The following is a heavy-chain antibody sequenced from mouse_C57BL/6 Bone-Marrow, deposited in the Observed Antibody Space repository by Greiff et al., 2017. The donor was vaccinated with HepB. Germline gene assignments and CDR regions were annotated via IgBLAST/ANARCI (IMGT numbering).Heavy chain of an antibody. CDR3: ERRGYYYGSSPSWYCDV. J-gene: IGHJ1*03. CDR1: GFTFSDYG. CDR2: ISNLEYSI. D-gene: IGHD1-1*01. V-gene: IGHV5-15*01. Sequence: EVQLVESGGGLVQPGGSLKLSCAASGFTFSDYGMAWVRQAPRKGPEWVAFISNLEYSIYYADTVTGRFTISRENAKNTLYLEMSSLRSEDTAMYYGERRGYYYGSSPSWYCDVWGTGTTVTVSS.